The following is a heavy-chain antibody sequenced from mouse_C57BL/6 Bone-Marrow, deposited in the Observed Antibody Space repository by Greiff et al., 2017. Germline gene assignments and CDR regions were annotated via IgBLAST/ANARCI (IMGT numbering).Heavy chain of an antibody. CDR1: GYSITSDY. CDR3: AKGSYYSNYGGLYFDV. J-gene: IGHJ1*03. Sequence: EVHLVESGPGLAKPSQTLSLTCSVTGYSITSDYWNWIRKFPGNKLEYMGYISYSGSTYYNPSLKSRISITRDTSKNQYYLQLNSVTTEDTATYYCAKGSYYSNYGGLYFDVWGTGTTVTVSS. D-gene: IGHD2-5*01. CDR2: ISYSGST. V-gene: IGHV3-8*01.